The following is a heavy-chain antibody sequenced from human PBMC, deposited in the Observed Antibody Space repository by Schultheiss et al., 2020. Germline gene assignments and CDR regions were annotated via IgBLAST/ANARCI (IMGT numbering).Heavy chain of an antibody. V-gene: IGHV3-7*01. D-gene: IGHD3-22*01. CDR1: GFTFSSYW. CDR3: ARADYYDRGRYGMDV. Sequence: GGSLRLSCVASGFTFSSYWMSWVRQAPGKGLEWVANIKRDGSEKYYVDSVKGRFTISRDNAKHSLYLQMNSLRAEDTAVYYCARADYYDRGRYGMDVWGQGTMVTVSS. CDR2: IKRDGSEK. J-gene: IGHJ6*02.